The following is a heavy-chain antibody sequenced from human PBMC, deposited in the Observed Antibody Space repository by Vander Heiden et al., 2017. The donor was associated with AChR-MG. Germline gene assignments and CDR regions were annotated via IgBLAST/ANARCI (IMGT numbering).Heavy chain of an antibody. V-gene: IGHV4-4*07. CDR3: ARGGWELLPNYYYYYYMDV. CDR2: IYTSGST. Sequence: QVQLQESGPGLVKPSETLSLTCTVSGGSISSYYWSWIRQPAGKGLEWIGRIYTSGSTNYTPSLKSRVTMSVDTSKNQFSLKLSSVTAADTAVYYCARGGWELLPNYYYYYYMDVWGKGTTVTVSS. D-gene: IGHD1-26*01. J-gene: IGHJ6*03. CDR1: GGSISSYY.